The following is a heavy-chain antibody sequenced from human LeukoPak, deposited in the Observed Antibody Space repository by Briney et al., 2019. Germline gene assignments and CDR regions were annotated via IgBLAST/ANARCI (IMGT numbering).Heavy chain of an antibody. CDR1: GFTFDDYA. CDR3: AKDLTYGDYAGGDAFDI. V-gene: IGHV3-9*01. J-gene: IGHJ3*02. D-gene: IGHD4-17*01. Sequence: HPGGSGRLSCAASGFTFDDYAMHWIRQAPGKGLEWVSGISWNSGSIGYADSVKGRFTISRDNSKNTLYLQMNSLRAEDTAVYYCAKDLTYGDYAGGDAFDIWGQGTMVTVSS. CDR2: ISWNSGSI.